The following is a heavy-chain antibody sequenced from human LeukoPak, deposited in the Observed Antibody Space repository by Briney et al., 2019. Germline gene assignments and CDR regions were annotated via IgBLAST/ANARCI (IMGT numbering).Heavy chain of an antibody. Sequence: PSETLSLTCAVSGGSITNSHWWSWARQPPGEGVELIGVIYHGGTTNYNPSLKSRVTMSVDESKNQFSLKLSSVAAADTDVYYCATYFYGGDYASYYFEYWGQGTLVTVSS. CDR1: GGSITNSHW. CDR3: ATYFYGGDYASYYFEY. D-gene: IGHD4-23*01. V-gene: IGHV4-4*02. J-gene: IGHJ4*02. CDR2: IYHGGTT.